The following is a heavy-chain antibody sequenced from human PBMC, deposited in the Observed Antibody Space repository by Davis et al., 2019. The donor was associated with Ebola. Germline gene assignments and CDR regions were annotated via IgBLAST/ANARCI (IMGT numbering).Heavy chain of an antibody. D-gene: IGHD7-27*01. V-gene: IGHV4-31*03. CDR2: IYYRGST. J-gene: IGHJ4*02. CDR1: GYSISSGGYY. CDR3: VRAPNWPSFDS. Sequence: LRLSCTVSGYSISSGGYYWSWTRQPPGKALEWIGNIYYRGSTYYNVSLKRRAAISVDLSKNQLALDLGSVTAADTAVYHCVRAPNWPSFDSWGQGVLVTVSS.